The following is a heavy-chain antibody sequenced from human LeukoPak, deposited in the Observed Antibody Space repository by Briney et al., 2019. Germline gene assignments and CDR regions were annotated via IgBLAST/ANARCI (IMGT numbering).Heavy chain of an antibody. J-gene: IGHJ6*02. CDR1: GFTFDDYA. CDR3: AKEGYCSSTSCYSERYYYYGMDV. Sequence: GGSLRLSCAASGFTFDDYAMHWVRQAPGKGLEWVSGISWNSGSIGYADSVKGRFTISRDNAKNSLYLQMNSLRAEDTALYYCAKEGYCSSTSCYSERYYYYGMDVWGQGTTVTVSS. V-gene: IGHV3-9*01. D-gene: IGHD2-2*01. CDR2: ISWNSGSI.